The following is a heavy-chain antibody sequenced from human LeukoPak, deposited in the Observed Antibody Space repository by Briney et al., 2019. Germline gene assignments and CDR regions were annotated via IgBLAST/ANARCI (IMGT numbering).Heavy chain of an antibody. CDR3: ASLDSSGYWFDP. CDR2: IYYSGST. Sequence: SETLSLTCTVSGGSISSGDYYWSWIRQPPGKGLEWIGYIYYSGSTYYNPSLKGRVTISVDTSKNQLSLKLSSVTAADTAVYYCASLDSSGYWFDPWGQGTLVTVSS. V-gene: IGHV4-30-4*01. D-gene: IGHD6-19*01. CDR1: GGSISSGDYY. J-gene: IGHJ5*02.